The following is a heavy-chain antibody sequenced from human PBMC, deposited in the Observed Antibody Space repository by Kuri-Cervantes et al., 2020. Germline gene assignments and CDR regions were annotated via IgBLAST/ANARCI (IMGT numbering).Heavy chain of an antibody. CDR1: GFTFSDYY. CDR2: VKHDGSEK. CDR3: ARERVGDTDYFDY. Sequence: GESLKISCAASGFTFSDYYMSWIRQAPGKGLEWVANVKHDGSEKYYVDSVKGRFTISRDNSENSLYLQMNSLRAEDMAVYYCARERVGDTDYFDYWGQGTLVTVSS. J-gene: IGHJ4*02. V-gene: IGHV3-7*01. D-gene: IGHD1-26*01.